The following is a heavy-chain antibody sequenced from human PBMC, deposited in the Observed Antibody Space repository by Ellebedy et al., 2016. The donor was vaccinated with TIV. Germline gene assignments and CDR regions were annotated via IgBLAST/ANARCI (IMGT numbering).Heavy chain of an antibody. CDR3: ARDLENYYGSGNYYFDY. J-gene: IGHJ4*01. V-gene: IGHV3-21*01. Sequence: GESLKISCAASGFTFTRYTMNWLRQAPGKGLEWVSSIPSSGNYIYYADSVKGRFTISRDNAKNSLYLQMNSLRVEDTAVYYCARDLENYYGSGNYYFDYWGHGTLVTVSS. CDR2: IPSSGNYI. D-gene: IGHD3-10*01. CDR1: GFTFTRYT.